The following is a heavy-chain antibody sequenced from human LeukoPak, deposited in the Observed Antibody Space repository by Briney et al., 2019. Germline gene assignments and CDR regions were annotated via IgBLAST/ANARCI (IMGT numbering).Heavy chain of an antibody. CDR2: IHSDGSST. D-gene: IGHD5-18*01. V-gene: IGHV3-74*01. CDR1: GFTFSNYW. Sequence: GGSLRLSCAVSGFTFSNYWMHWVRQAPGKGLVWVSHIHSDGSSTTYADSVMGRFTISRDNAKNTLYLQMNSLRAEDTAVYYCARRNTATTYAFDIWGQGTMVTVSS. J-gene: IGHJ3*02. CDR3: ARRNTATTYAFDI.